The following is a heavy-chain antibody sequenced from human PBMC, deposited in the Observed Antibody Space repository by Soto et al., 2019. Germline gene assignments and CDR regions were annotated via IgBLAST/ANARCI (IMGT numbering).Heavy chain of an antibody. D-gene: IGHD2-2*01. V-gene: IGHV3-30*18. CDR3: AKDFDDCSRTSCYD. CDR1: GFTFSSYG. Sequence: QVQRVESGGGVIQPGKSLRLSCAASGFTFSSYGMHWVRQAPGKGLEWVAVISYDGSNKYYADSVKGRFTISRDNSKNTLYLQMNSLRAEDTAVYFCAKDFDDCSRTSCYDWGQGTLVTVSS. J-gene: IGHJ4*02. CDR2: ISYDGSNK.